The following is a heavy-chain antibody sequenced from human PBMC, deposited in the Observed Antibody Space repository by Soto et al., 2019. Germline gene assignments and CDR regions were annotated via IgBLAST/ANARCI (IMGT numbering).Heavy chain of an antibody. CDR2: ISSSSSTI. J-gene: IGHJ6*03. V-gene: IGHV3-48*01. CDR3: ARVEEVPAANDYYYYYYMDV. Sequence: PGGSLRLSCAASGFTFSSYSMNWVRQAPGKGLEWVSYISSSSSTIYYADSVKGRFTISRDNAKNSLYLQMNSLRAEDTAVYYCARVEEVPAANDYYYYYYMDVWGKGT. D-gene: IGHD2-2*01. CDR1: GFTFSSYS.